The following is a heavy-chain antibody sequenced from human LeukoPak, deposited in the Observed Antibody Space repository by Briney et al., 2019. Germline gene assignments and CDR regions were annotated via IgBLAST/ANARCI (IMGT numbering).Heavy chain of an antibody. J-gene: IGHJ6*03. V-gene: IGHV4-61*02. CDR3: ARESLFGSWYSARYYYYYYMDV. Sequence: SQTLSLTCTVSGDSISSGDYYWSWIRQPAGKGLEWIGRISSSGSTNYNPSLKSRVTVSVDTSKNQFSLKLSSVTAADTAVYYCARESLFGSWYSARYYYYYYMDVWGKGTTVTISS. CDR2: ISSSGST. D-gene: IGHD6-13*01. CDR1: GDSISSGDYY.